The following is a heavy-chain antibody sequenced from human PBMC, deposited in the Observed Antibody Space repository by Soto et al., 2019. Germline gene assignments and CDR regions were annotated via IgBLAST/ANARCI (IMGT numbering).Heavy chain of an antibody. J-gene: IGHJ4*02. Sequence: QVQLVQSGAEVKKPGASVKVSCKASGYTFTSYAMYWVRQAPGQRLEWMGWISTGNGNTKYSQKLQDRVTITRDTSATTAYMELSSLTSEDTAVYYCATGSRRDYWGQGTLVTVSS. CDR2: ISTGNGNT. V-gene: IGHV1-3*04. D-gene: IGHD3-10*01. CDR3: ATGSRRDY. CDR1: GYTFTSYA.